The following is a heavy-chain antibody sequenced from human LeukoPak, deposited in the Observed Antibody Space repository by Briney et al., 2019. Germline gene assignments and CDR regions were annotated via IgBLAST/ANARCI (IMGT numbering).Heavy chain of an antibody. J-gene: IGHJ4*02. Sequence: GESLKISCKGSGYTFTTYWIGWVRQMPGKGLEWMGIIYPGDSDPRYSPSFQGQVTISADKSISTAYLQWSSLKASDSAMYYCVRHGLGSSWFGFDYWGQGALVTVSS. CDR2: IYPGDSDP. CDR3: VRHGLGSSWFGFDY. D-gene: IGHD6-13*01. CDR1: GYTFTTYW. V-gene: IGHV5-51*01.